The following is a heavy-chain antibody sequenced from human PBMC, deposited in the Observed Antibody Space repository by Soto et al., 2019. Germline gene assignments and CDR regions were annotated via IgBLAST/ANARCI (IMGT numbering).Heavy chain of an antibody. CDR2: ISWDSGNI. CDR3: TKGYTTSCFAHFDY. J-gene: IGHJ4*02. D-gene: IGHD2-2*01. Sequence: EVQLVESGGGLVQPGRSLRLSCAASSFTFGDYAMHWVRQTPGKGLEWVSCISWDSGNIVYVDSVEGRFTISRDNAKKSLFLQMNRLRPEDTAFYYCTKGYTTSCFAHFDYWGQGALVTVSS. V-gene: IGHV3-9*01. CDR1: SFTFGDYA.